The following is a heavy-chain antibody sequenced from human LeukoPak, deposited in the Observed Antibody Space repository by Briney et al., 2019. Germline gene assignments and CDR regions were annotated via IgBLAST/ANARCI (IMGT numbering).Heavy chain of an antibody. D-gene: IGHD6-13*01. CDR3: ARDLGAAGPNYYYCYMDV. V-gene: IGHV4-61*02. Sequence: KTSETLSLTCTVSGGSISSGSYYWSWIRQPAGKGLEWIGRIYTSGSTNCNPSLKSRVTISVDTSKNQFSLKLSSVTAADTAVYYCARDLGAAGPNYYYCYMDVWGKGTTVTISS. J-gene: IGHJ6*03. CDR1: GGSISSGSYY. CDR2: IYTSGST.